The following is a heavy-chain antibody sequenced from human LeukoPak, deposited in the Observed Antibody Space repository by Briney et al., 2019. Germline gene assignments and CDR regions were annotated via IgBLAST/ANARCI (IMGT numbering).Heavy chain of an antibody. V-gene: IGHV3-7*01. CDR3: ARRAPGYCITTSCPDTYYYYYYMDV. Sequence: QPGGSLRLSCAASGFAFSSSWMSGVRQAPGKSLEWVANIKQDGSETYYVDSLKGRFTVARDNANNSVYLQMNNLRAEDTAVYYCARRAPGYCITTSCPDTYYYYYYMDVWGKGTTVTVSS. CDR2: IKQDGSET. J-gene: IGHJ6*03. CDR1: GFAFSSSW. D-gene: IGHD2-2*01.